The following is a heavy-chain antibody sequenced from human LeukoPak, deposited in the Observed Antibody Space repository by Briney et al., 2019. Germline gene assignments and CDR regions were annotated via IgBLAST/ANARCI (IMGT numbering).Heavy chain of an antibody. V-gene: IGHV4-34*01. Sequence: PSETLSLTCAVYGGSFSGYYWSWIRQPPGKGLEWIGEINHSGSTNHNPSLKSRVTISVDTSKNQFSLKLSSVTAADTAVYYCARVMTTVTTRRAFDYWGQGTLVTVSS. CDR1: GGSFSGYY. D-gene: IGHD4-17*01. CDR3: ARVMTTVTTRRAFDY. J-gene: IGHJ4*02. CDR2: INHSGST.